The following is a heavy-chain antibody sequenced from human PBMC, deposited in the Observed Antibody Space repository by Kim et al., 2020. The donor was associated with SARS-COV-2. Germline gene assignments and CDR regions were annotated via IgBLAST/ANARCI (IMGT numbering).Heavy chain of an antibody. V-gene: IGHV3-23*01. J-gene: IGHJ4*02. D-gene: IGHD3-22*01. Sequence: VNGRFTISRDNSKNTLYLQMNSLRAEDTAVYYCAKPQRVHYYSTLYYFHFWGQGTLVTVSS. CDR3: AKPQRVHYYSTLYYFHF.